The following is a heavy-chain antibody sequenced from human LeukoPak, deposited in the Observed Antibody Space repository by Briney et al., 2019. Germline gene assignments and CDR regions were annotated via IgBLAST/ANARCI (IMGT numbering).Heavy chain of an antibody. J-gene: IGHJ4*02. Sequence: SETLSLTCAVSGASISSNNWWSWVGSPPGKGLEWIGEIYHSGSTNYTPSLKSRVTISIDKSNHQFSLKLRSVTAADTAVYYCALISRRIALPGTELRGQRTLLTVSS. CDR1: GASISSNNW. CDR2: IYHSGST. CDR3: ALISRRIALPGTEL. D-gene: IGHD6-19*01. V-gene: IGHV4-4*02.